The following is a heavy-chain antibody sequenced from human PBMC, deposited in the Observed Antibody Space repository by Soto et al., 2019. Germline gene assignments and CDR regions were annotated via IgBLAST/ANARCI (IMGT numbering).Heavy chain of an antibody. V-gene: IGHV3-7*01. CDR3: VPHSSGWYGYFDN. Sequence: EVQLVGSGGALVQPGGSLTLSCAASGFTFSSYWMSWVRQAPGKGLEWVANINQDGSEQYYVDSVKGRFTISRDNDKNSLFLQTNSLRGEDTAVYYCVPHSSGWYGYFDNWGQGTLVTVSS. CDR2: INQDGSEQ. D-gene: IGHD6-19*01. CDR1: GFTFSSYW. J-gene: IGHJ4*02.